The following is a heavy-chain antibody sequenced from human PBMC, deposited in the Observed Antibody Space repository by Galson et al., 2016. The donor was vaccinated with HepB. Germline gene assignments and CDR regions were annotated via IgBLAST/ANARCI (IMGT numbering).Heavy chain of an antibody. CDR1: GFTFTVYY. D-gene: IGHD3-22*01. J-gene: IGHJ4*02. Sequence: SLRLSCAASGFTFTVYYMTWIRQAPGKGLEWLSYLSPSTRYTNSADSVKGRFTIFRDNAKNSVYLQMNSLRAEDTAVYYCAKSYYEPREMPDYWGQGTLVTVSS. CDR2: LSPSTRYT. CDR3: AKSYYEPREMPDY. V-gene: IGHV3-11*06.